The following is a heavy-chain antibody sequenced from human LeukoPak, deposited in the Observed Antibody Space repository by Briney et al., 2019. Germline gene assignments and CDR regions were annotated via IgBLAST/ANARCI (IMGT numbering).Heavy chain of an antibody. D-gene: IGHD4-17*01. CDR3: ARGGTTVTPGLLWFDP. Sequence: SETLSLTCTVSGDSISSYYWSWIRQPPGKGLEWIGYIYYSGSTKYNPSLKSRVTISVDTSKNQFSLKLSSVTAADTAVYYCARGGTTVTPGLLWFDPWGQGTLVTVSS. CDR2: IYYSGST. J-gene: IGHJ5*02. V-gene: IGHV4-59*01. CDR1: GDSISSYY.